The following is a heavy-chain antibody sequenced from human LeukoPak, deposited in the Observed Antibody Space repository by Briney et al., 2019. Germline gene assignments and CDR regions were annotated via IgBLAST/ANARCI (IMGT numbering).Heavy chain of an antibody. CDR3: ARGRVAAAGGSTTSYYYYYYGMDV. V-gene: IGHV4-34*01. CDR2: INHSGST. CDR1: GGSFSGYY. Sequence: PSGTLSLTCAVYGGSFSGYYWSWIRQPPGKGLEWIGEINHSGSTNYNPSLKSRVTISVDTSKNQFSLKLSSVTAADTAVYYCARGRVAAAGGSTTSYYYYYYGMDVWGQGTTVTVSS. D-gene: IGHD6-13*01. J-gene: IGHJ6*02.